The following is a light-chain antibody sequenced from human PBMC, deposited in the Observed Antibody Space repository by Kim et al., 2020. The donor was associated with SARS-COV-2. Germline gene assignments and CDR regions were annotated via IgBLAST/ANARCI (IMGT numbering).Light chain of an antibody. CDR1: QGVSTW. V-gene: IGKV1-5*03. CDR3: QQYNSYPWA. Sequence: AAVGDRVTIPGRASQGVSTWLDWYQQKPGKPPKLLIYEASRLESGVPSRFSGSGSGTDFTLTVSSLQPDDFETYYCQQYNSYPWAFGEGTKVDIK. J-gene: IGKJ1*01. CDR2: EAS.